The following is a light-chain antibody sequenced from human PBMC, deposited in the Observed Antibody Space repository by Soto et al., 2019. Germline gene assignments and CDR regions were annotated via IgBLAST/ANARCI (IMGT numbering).Light chain of an antibody. Sequence: DIQRPPSPYSESASVGDKVTITCRATESVSKWLAWYQEKPGNPPRPLIYDASTLESGVPSRFSGSGSGTEFTLTISSLQADDFAIYYCQQYNSYSWTFGQGTKVDIK. J-gene: IGKJ1*01. CDR3: QQYNSYSWT. CDR1: ESVSKW. V-gene: IGKV1-5*01. CDR2: DAS.